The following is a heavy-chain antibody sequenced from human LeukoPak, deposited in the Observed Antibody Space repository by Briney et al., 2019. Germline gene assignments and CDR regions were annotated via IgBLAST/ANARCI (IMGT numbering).Heavy chain of an antibody. D-gene: IGHD3-22*01. CDR3: ARGIGYYDSSGPTWFDY. Sequence: SETLSLTCTVSGGSISSSTYYWAWVRQPPGKGLEWIASIYYSGTTYYNPSLKSRVTISVDTSRNQFSLNPSSVTAADTAVYYCARGIGYYDSSGPTWFDYWGQGTLVTVSS. CDR1: GGSISSSTYY. J-gene: IGHJ4*02. V-gene: IGHV4-39*07. CDR2: IYYSGTT.